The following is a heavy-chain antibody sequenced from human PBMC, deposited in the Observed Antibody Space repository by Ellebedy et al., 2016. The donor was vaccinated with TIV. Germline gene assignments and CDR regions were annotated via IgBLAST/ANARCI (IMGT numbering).Heavy chain of an antibody. D-gene: IGHD6-19*01. J-gene: IGHJ6*02. CDR1: GGSISSYY. V-gene: IGHV4-59*01. Sequence: SETLSLTCSVPGGSISSYYWSWIRQPPGEGLEWIGYIYYSGSTNYNPSLKSRVTISVDTSKNQFSLKLSSVTAADTAVYFCARGPARSRIAVAGTREIDYYGMDVWGQGTTVTVSS. CDR3: ARGPARSRIAVAGTREIDYYGMDV. CDR2: IYYSGST.